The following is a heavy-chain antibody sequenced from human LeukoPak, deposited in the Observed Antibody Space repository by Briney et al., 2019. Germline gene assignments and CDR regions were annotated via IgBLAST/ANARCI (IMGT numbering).Heavy chain of an antibody. CDR1: GFTFSTYA. V-gene: IGHV3-64*02. J-gene: IGHJ4*02. CDR2: ISTNGDST. Sequence: GGSLRLSCAASGFTFSTYAMHWVRQAPGKGLEYVSAISTNGDSTYYADSVKGRFTISRDNSKNALFLQMGSLRADDIAVYYCARWGSTSCYDYWGQETLVTVSS. D-gene: IGHD2-2*01. CDR3: ARWGSTSCYDY.